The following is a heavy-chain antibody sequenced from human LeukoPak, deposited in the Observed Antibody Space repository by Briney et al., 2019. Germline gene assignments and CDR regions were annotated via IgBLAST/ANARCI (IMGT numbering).Heavy chain of an antibody. CDR2: IIPIFGTA. V-gene: IGHV1-69*13. CDR1: GGTFSSYA. J-gene: IGHJ5*02. Sequence: SVKVSCKASGGTFSSYAISWVRQAPGQGLEWMGGIIPIFGTANYAQKFQGRVTITADESTSTAYMELSSLRSEGTAVYYCARDRYSSGWSDRYNWFDPWGQGTLVTASS. CDR3: ARDRYSSGWSDRYNWFDP. D-gene: IGHD6-19*01.